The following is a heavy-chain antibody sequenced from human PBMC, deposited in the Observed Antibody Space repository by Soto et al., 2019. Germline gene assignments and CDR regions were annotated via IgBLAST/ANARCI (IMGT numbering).Heavy chain of an antibody. J-gene: IGHJ4*02. V-gene: IGHV1-8*01. D-gene: IGHD4-17*01. Sequence: QVQLVQSGAEVKKPGASVKVSCKASGYTFTSYDINWVRQATGQGLEWMGWMNPNSGNTGYAQKFQGRVTMTRNTSISTAYMELSXLRSEDTAVXXCARAPHDYGDYRLPYWGQGTLVTVSS. CDR3: ARAPHDYGDYRLPY. CDR2: MNPNSGNT. CDR1: GYTFTSYD.